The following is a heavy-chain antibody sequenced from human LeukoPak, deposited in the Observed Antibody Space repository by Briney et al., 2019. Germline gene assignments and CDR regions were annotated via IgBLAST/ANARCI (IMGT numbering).Heavy chain of an antibody. J-gene: IGHJ4*02. CDR3: ASKGGTTTYSSSWYHGFDY. CDR2: IKQDGSEK. CDR1: GFTFSSYW. D-gene: IGHD6-13*01. V-gene: IGHV3-7*01. Sequence: PGESLRLSCAASGFTFSSYWMSWVRQAPGKGLEWVANIKQDGSEKYYVDSVKGRFTISRDNAKNSLYLQMNSLRAEDTAVYYCASKGGTTTYSSSWYHGFDYWGQGTLVTVSS.